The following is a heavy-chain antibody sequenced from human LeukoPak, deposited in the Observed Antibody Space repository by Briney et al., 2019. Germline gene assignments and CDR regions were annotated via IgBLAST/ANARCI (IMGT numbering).Heavy chain of an antibody. D-gene: IGHD3-9*01. CDR2: MYYSGST. CDR1: GGSISSSSYY. V-gene: IGHV4-39*07. Sequence: PSETLTLTCTVSGGSISSSSYYWGWIRQPPGKGLEWIAYMYYSGSTYYNPSLKSRVSLSVDTSKNQFSLKLSSVTAADTAVYYCARAGYDVLTGYCGAFDIWGQGTMVIVSS. J-gene: IGHJ3*02. CDR3: ARAGYDVLTGYCGAFDI.